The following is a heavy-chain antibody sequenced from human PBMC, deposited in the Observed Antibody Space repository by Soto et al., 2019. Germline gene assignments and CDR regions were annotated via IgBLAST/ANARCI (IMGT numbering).Heavy chain of an antibody. CDR3: AKTMGDCSGGSCYGAYSMDV. CDR1: GFSFNTYA. CDR2: VSASGGST. V-gene: IGHV3-23*01. D-gene: IGHD2-15*01. J-gene: IGHJ6*02. Sequence: EVQLLESGGGLVHPGGSLRLSCAASGFSFNTYAMSWVRQARGKGPEWVSTVSASGGSTYSADYVKGRFTISRDNSKNTVHLQMNSLRAEDTAVYYCAKTMGDCSGGSCYGAYSMDVWGQGITVTVSS.